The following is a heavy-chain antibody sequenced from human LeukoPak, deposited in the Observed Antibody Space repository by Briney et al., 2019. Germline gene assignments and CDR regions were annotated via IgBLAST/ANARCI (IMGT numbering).Heavy chain of an antibody. J-gene: IGHJ4*02. D-gene: IGHD1-26*01. V-gene: IGHV3-73*01. CDR3: TSVGGSYYDFDY. CDR1: GFTFSGSA. Sequence: GGSLRLSCAASGFTFSGSAMHWVRQASGKGLEWVGRIRSKANSYATAYAASVKGRFTIFRDDSKNTAYLQMNSLKTEDTAVYYCTSVGGSYYDFDYWGQGTLVTVSS. CDR2: IRSKANSYAT.